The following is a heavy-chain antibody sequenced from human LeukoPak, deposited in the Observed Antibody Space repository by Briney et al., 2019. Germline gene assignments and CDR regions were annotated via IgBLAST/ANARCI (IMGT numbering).Heavy chain of an antibody. CDR3: AREGPYDILTGYYYYGMDV. Sequence: GGSLRVSCAAPGFTFSSYWMHWVRQAPGNGLVWVSRINSDGSSTSYADSVKGRFTISRDNAKNTLYLQMNSLRAEDTAVYYCAREGPYDILTGYYYYGMDVWGQGTTVTVSS. CDR2: INSDGSST. V-gene: IGHV3-74*01. CDR1: GFTFSSYW. J-gene: IGHJ6*02. D-gene: IGHD3-9*01.